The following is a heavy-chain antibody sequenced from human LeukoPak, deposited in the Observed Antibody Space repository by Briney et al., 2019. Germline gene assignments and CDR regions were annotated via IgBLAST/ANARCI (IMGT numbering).Heavy chain of an antibody. V-gene: IGHV4-39*01. CDR1: GGSISSSSYY. J-gene: IGHJ3*02. D-gene: IGHD1-26*01. Sequence: SETLSLTCTVSGGSISSSSYYWGWIRQPPGKGLEWIGSIYYSGSTYYNPSLKSRVTISVDTSKNQFSLKLSSVTAADTAVYYCARHEVGATTLLDAFDIWGQGTMVTISS. CDR3: ARHEVGATTLLDAFDI. CDR2: IYYSGST.